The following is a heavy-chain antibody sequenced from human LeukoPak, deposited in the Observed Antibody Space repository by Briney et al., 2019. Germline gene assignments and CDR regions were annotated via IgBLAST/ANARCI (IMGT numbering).Heavy chain of an antibody. CDR2: INGGGDAT. V-gene: IGHV3-23*01. CDR3: ARCTASCYANVFDV. CDR1: GFPYNNNA. Sequence: GGSLRLSCATWGFPYNNNAKSCLREAPGEGLVWVLAINGGGDATEYAHSVKGHFTNSRNKSKKTLYLQKTSLRPDDTAVYYCARCTASCYANVFDVWGQETLLTVSS. D-gene: IGHD2-2*01. J-gene: IGHJ3*01.